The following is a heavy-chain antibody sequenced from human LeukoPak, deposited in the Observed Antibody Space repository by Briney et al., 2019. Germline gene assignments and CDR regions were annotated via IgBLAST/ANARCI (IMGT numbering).Heavy chain of an antibody. CDR2: ISSSGSTI. Sequence: GGSLRLSCAASGFTFSDYYMSWIRQAPGKGLEWVSYISSSGSTIYYADSVKGRFTISRDNAKNSLYLQMESLRAEGTAVYYCAKDTGSPADAITMEDNAFDIWGQGTMVTVSS. D-gene: IGHD3-3*01. CDR1: GFTFSDYY. CDR3: AKDTGSPADAITMEDNAFDI. J-gene: IGHJ3*02. V-gene: IGHV3-11*01.